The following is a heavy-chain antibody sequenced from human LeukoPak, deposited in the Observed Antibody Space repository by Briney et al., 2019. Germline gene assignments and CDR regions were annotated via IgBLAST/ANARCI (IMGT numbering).Heavy chain of an antibody. J-gene: IGHJ4*02. CDR2: ISAYNGST. Sequence: GASVKVSCKASGYTFTSYGISWVRQAPGQGLEWMGWISAYNGSTNYAQKLQGRVTMTTDTSTSTAYMELRSLRSEDSALYYCAIIAVGGVDPFDSWGQGTLVTVSS. CDR1: GYTFTSYG. D-gene: IGHD6-19*01. V-gene: IGHV1-18*01. CDR3: AIIAVGGVDPFDS.